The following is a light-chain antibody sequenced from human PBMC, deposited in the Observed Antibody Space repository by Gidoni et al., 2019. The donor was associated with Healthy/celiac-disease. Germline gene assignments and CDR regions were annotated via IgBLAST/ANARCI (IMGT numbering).Light chain of an antibody. CDR2: AAS. CDR1: QSISSH. Sequence: DIQMTQSPSSLSASVGDRVTITCRASQSISSHLNWYQQKPGKAPKLLIYAASSLQSGVPSRFSGSGSGTDFTLTISSLQPEDFATYYCQQSYRWTFGQGTKVEIK. J-gene: IGKJ1*01. V-gene: IGKV1-39*01. CDR3: QQSYRWT.